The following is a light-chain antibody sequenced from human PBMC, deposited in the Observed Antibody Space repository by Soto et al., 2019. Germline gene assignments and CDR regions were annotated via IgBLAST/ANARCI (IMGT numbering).Light chain of an antibody. Sequence: EIVLTQSPGTLSLSPGERATLSCRASQSVGRNYLAWYQQKPGQAPRLLIHRISTRATGIPDRFSGSGSATDFTLTISRLEPEDFAAYYCQQYDNAPQTFGQGTRVEIK. CDR1: QSVGRNY. V-gene: IGKV3-20*01. J-gene: IGKJ1*01. CDR3: QQYDNAPQT. CDR2: RIS.